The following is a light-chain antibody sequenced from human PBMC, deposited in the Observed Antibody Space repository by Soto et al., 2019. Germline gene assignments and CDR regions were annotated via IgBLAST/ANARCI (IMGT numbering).Light chain of an antibody. CDR2: AAS. CDR1: EDINIY. Sequence: DIQMTQSRSSLSASVGDRVTITCRAGEDINIYLAWYQQKPGKVPKLLISAASTLQSGVPSRISGSGSGTDFTLTISSLQPEDVATYYCQKYDGAPLTFGGGTKVEIK. V-gene: IGKV1-27*01. CDR3: QKYDGAPLT. J-gene: IGKJ4*01.